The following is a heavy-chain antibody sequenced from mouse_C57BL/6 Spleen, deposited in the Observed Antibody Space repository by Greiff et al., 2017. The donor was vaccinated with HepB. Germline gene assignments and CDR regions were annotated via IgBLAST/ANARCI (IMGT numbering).Heavy chain of an antibody. D-gene: IGHD4-1*01. CDR3: ARATGTGAMDY. CDR1: GYTFTNYW. V-gene: IGHV1-63*01. Sequence: QVQLKQSGAELVRPGTSVKMSCKASGYTFTNYWIGWAKQRPGHGLEWIGDIYPGGGYTNYNEKFKGKATLTADKSSSTAYMQFSSLTSEDSAIYYCARATGTGAMDYWGQGTSVTVSS. J-gene: IGHJ4*01. CDR2: IYPGGGYT.